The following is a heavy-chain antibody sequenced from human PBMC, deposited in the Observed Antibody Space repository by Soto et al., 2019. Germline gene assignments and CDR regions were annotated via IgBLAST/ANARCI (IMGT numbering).Heavy chain of an antibody. CDR1: GYTFTSYG. CDR2: ISANNGNT. Sequence: QVQLVQSGAEVKKPGASMKVSCKASGYTFTSYGISWVRQAPGQGLEWMGWISANNGNTNYAQKLQGRVTMTTDTSTITAYMELRSLRSADTAVYYCARDRGSYALDYWGQGTLVTVSS. D-gene: IGHD1-26*01. CDR3: ARDRGSYALDY. V-gene: IGHV1-18*01. J-gene: IGHJ4*02.